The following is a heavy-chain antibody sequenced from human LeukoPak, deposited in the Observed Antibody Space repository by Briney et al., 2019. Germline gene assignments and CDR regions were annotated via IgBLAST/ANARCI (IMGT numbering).Heavy chain of an antibody. CDR2: FSRSGPDT. CDR3: AKGSLGSWYYFDY. J-gene: IGHJ4*02. CDR1: GFTFGSSD. V-gene: IGHV3-23*01. Sequence: GGSLRLSCAASGFTFGSSDISWVRQSPGKGPECVSTFSRSGPDTYYADSVKGRFTIFRDNSKNTLYLQMNSLRAEDTAVYYCAKGSLGSWYYFDYWGQGTLVTVSS. D-gene: IGHD6-13*01.